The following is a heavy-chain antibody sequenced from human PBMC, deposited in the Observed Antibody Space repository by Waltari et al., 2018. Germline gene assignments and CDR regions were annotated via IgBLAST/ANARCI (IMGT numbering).Heavy chain of an antibody. CDR3: ARDRVARGFFDI. CDR2: IWYDGSNK. D-gene: IGHD3-10*01. Sequence: QVQLVESGGGVVQPGRSLRLSCAASGFTFSSYGMHWVRQAPGKGLEWVAVIWYDGSNKYYADSVKGRVTISRDNSKNTLYLQMNSLRAEDTAVYYCARDRVARGFFDIWGQGTMVTVSS. V-gene: IGHV3-33*01. CDR1: GFTFSSYG. J-gene: IGHJ3*02.